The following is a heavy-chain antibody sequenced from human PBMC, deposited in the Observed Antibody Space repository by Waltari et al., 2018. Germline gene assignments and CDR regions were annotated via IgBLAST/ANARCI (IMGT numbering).Heavy chain of an antibody. CDR2: FDPENAKT. V-gene: IGHV1-24*01. CDR3: ATDVPIPPFLKGAYDV. J-gene: IGHJ3*01. CDR1: GSSLIALS. Sequence: QVQLVQSGPEVKKPGASVKVACKVSGSSLIALSMHWVRQAPGKGLEWLGGFDPENAKTIYAQRFQGRVTMTEDTSTDTAYMMLSSLTSEDTAVYYCATDVPIPPFLKGAYDVWGQGSVVTVSS.